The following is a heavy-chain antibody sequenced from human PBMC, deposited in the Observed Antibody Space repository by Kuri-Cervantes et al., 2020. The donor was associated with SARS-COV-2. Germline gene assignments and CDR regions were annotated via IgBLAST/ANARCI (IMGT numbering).Heavy chain of an antibody. CDR2: IGGGGVTI. CDR3: ARMYNWNYGYLDDY. V-gene: IGHV3-11*04. Sequence: GESLKISCEASGLTFSESYMSWIRQAPGKGLEWLSYIGGGGVTIDYADSVKGRFTISRDDAKNSLYLQMNSLRAEDTAVYYCARMYNWNYGYLDDYWGQGTLVTISS. D-gene: IGHD1-7*01. CDR1: GLTFSESY. J-gene: IGHJ4*02.